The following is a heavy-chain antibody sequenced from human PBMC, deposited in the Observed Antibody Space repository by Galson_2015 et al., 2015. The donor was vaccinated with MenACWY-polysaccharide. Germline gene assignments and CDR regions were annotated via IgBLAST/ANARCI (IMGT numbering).Heavy chain of an antibody. J-gene: IGHJ4*02. CDR3: TKDRPIDY. Sequence: ALRLGGAPSGFSFGDYAMAWFRQAPGKGLEWVGFIRCKASGETTGYAASVTGRFTISRDDSKSTAYLQMNSLHTEDTGIYYCTKDRPIDYWGQGTLVTVSS. V-gene: IGHV3-49*03. CDR2: IRCKASGETT. CDR1: GFSFGDYA.